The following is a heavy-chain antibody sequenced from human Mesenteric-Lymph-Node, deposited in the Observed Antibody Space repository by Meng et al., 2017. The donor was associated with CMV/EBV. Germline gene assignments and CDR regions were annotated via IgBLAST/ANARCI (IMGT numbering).Heavy chain of an antibody. J-gene: IGHJ4*02. CDR1: GGSISSYY. CDR3: ARVGHSSGQD. D-gene: IGHD6-19*01. CDR2: IYYSGST. V-gene: IGHV4-59*01. Sequence: SETLSLTCTVSGGSISSYYWSWIRQPPGKGLEWIGYIYYSGSTNYNPSLKSRVTISVDTSKNQFSLKLSSVTAADTAVYYCARVGHSSGQDWGQGTLVTVSS.